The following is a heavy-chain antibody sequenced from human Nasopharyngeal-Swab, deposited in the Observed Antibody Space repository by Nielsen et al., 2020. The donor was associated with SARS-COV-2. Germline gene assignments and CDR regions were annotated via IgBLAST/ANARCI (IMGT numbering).Heavy chain of an antibody. Sequence: SVQVSCKASGGTFSSYAISWVRQAPGQGLEWMGGIIPIFGTANYAQKFQGRVTITADESTSTAYMELSSLRSEDTAVYYCARDPEPSEYGSGSYRRYGMDVWGQGTTVTVSS. CDR2: IIPIFGTA. CDR3: ARDPEPSEYGSGSYRRYGMDV. J-gene: IGHJ6*02. CDR1: GGTFSSYA. V-gene: IGHV1-69*13. D-gene: IGHD3-10*01.